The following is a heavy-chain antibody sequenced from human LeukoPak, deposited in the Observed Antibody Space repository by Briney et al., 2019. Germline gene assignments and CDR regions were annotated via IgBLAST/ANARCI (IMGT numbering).Heavy chain of an antibody. Sequence: GGSLRLSCAASGFTFSSYGMHWVRQAPGKGLEWVAVISYDGSNKYYADSVKGRFTISRDNSKNTLYLQMNSLRAEDTAVYYCAKGGVVAYYYYGMDVWGQGTTVTVSS. J-gene: IGHJ6*02. CDR3: AKGGVVAYYYYGMDV. V-gene: IGHV3-30*18. CDR2: ISYDGSNK. CDR1: GFTFSSYG. D-gene: IGHD3-3*01.